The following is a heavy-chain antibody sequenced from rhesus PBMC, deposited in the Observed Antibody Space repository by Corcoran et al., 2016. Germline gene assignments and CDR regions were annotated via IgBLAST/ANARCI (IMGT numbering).Heavy chain of an antibody. J-gene: IGHJ6*01. V-gene: IGHV3-72*01. Sequence: EVQLVESGGGLVQPGGSLRLSCAASGFTFSSYAMQWVHQAPGKGLEWVSAIGPGGDPYYADAVKGRFTISRDNAKNSLYLQMHSLRAEDTAVYYCARGPYYNIWTGYYTLYYYGLDSWGQGVVVTVSS. CDR3: ARGPYYNIWTGYYTLYYYGLDS. CDR2: IGPGGDP. CDR1: GFTFSSYA. D-gene: IGHD3-3*01.